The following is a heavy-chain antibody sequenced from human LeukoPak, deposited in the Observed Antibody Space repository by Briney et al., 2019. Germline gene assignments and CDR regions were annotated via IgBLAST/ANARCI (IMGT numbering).Heavy chain of an antibody. CDR1: GGSISSISSNN. CDR2: IHYTGST. J-gene: IGHJ5*02. D-gene: IGHD5-18*01. CDR3: ARLPTGYPNWFDT. Sequence: SENLSLTCAVSGGSISSISSNNWAWIRQPPGKGLELIAAIHYTGSTYYNPSFMSRVTISVDTSKNQFSLKLNSLTATDTAVYYCARLPTGYPNWFDTWGQGILVTVSS. V-gene: IGHV4-39*01.